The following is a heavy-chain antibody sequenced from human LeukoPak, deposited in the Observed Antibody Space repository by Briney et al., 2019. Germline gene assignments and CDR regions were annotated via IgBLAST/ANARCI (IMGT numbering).Heavy chain of an antibody. CDR2: IHPGDSDT. Sequence: GESLKISCKGSGYTTTSYWIGWVRQMPGKGLEWMGIIHPGDSDTRYSPSFQGQVNISADKSISTAYLQWSSLKASDTAMYYCARLGEAVVVPAARPFDYWGQGTLVTVSS. D-gene: IGHD2-2*01. V-gene: IGHV5-51*01. J-gene: IGHJ4*02. CDR3: ARLGEAVVVPAARPFDY. CDR1: GYTTTSYW.